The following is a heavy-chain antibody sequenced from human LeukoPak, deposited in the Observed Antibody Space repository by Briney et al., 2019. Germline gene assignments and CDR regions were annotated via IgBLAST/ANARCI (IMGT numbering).Heavy chain of an antibody. J-gene: IGHJ4*02. CDR3: ARAGDNRGYCSSTSCYTGDYFDY. D-gene: IGHD2-2*02. V-gene: IGHV3-9*01. CDR2: ISWNSGSI. CDR1: GFTFDDYA. Sequence: PGRSLRLSCAASGFTFDDYAMHWVRQAPGKGLEWVSGISWNSGSIGYADSVKGRFTISRDNAKNSLYLQMNSLRAEDTAVYYCARAGDNRGYCSSTSCYTGDYFDYWGQGVLVTVSS.